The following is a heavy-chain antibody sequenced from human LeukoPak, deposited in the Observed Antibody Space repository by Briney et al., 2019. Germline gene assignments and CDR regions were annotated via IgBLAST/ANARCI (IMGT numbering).Heavy chain of an antibody. J-gene: IGHJ3*02. CDR3: ARGKYSSSWYKILDAFDI. CDR1: GFTVSSNY. V-gene: IGHV3-66*02. D-gene: IGHD6-13*01. Sequence: GGSLRLSCAASGFTVSSNYMSWVRQAPGKGLEWVSVIYSGGSTYYADSVKGRFTISRDNSKDTLYLQMNSLRAEDTAVYYCARGKYSSSWYKILDAFDIWGQGTMVTASS. CDR2: IYSGGST.